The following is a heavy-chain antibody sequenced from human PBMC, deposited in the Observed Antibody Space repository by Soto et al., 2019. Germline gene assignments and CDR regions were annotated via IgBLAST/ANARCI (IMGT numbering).Heavy chain of an antibody. CDR1: GFTFDDYA. CDR2: ISWNSGSI. V-gene: IGHV3-9*01. CDR3: ARVRGGYRWDS. D-gene: IGHD5-12*01. J-gene: IGHJ5*01. Sequence: EVQLVESGGGLVQPGRSLRLSCAASGFTFDDYAMHWVRQAPGKGLEWVSGISWNSGSIGYADSVKGRFTISRDNAKNTLYLQMNSLRAEDTAVYYCARVRGGYRWDSWGQGTLVTVSS.